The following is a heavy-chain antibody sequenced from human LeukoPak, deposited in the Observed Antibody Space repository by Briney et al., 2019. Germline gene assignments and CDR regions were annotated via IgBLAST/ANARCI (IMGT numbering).Heavy chain of an antibody. V-gene: IGHV4-34*01. CDR2: INHSGST. D-gene: IGHD6-19*01. J-gene: IGHJ4*02. CDR3: AREGYSSGWQPDFDY. CDR1: GGSFSGYY. Sequence: SETLSLTCAVYGGSFSGYYWSWIRQPPGKGLEWIGEINHSGSTNYNPSLKSRVTISVDTSKNQFSLKLSSVTAADTAVYYCAREGYSSGWQPDFDYWGQGTLVTVSS.